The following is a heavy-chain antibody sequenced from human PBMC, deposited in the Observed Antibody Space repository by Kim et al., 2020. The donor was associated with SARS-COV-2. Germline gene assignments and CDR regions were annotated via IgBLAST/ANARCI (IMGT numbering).Heavy chain of an antibody. Sequence: SETLSLTCTVSGGSISSSSYYWGWIRQPPGKGLEWIGSIYYSGSTYYNPSLKSRVTISVDTSKNQFSLKLSSVTAADTTVYYCARVTGDSSGYYYVVPYWGQGTLVTVSS. V-gene: IGHV4-39*07. CDR1: GGSISSSSYY. CDR2: IYYSGST. CDR3: ARVTGDSSGYYYVVPY. J-gene: IGHJ4*02. D-gene: IGHD3-22*01.